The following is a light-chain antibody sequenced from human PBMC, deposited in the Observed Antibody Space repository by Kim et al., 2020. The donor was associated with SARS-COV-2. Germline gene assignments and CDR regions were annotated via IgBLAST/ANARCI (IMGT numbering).Light chain of an antibody. CDR3: NSRDSSGNHWV. J-gene: IGLJ3*02. V-gene: IGLV3-19*01. CDR2: GKN. CDR1: SLRSYY. Sequence: SSELTQDPAVSVDLGQTVRITCQGVSLRSYYASWYQQKPGQAPVLVIYGKNNRPSGIPDRFSGSSSGNTASLTITGAQAEDEADYYCNSRDSSGNHWVFGGGTQLTVL.